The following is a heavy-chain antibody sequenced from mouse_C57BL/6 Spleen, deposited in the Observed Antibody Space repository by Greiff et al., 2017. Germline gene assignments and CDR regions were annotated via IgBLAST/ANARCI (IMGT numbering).Heavy chain of an antibody. Sequence: QVQLQQSGAELVRPGTSVKMSCKASGYTFTNYWIGWAKQRPGHGLEWIGDIYPGGGYTNYNEKFKGKATLTADKSSSPAYMQFSSLTAEDSAIYYCARQDCYCEYFDYWGQGTTLTVSS. D-gene: IGHD2-3*01. CDR1: GYTFTNYW. J-gene: IGHJ2*01. CDR3: ARQDCYCEYFDY. CDR2: IYPGGGYT. V-gene: IGHV1-63*01.